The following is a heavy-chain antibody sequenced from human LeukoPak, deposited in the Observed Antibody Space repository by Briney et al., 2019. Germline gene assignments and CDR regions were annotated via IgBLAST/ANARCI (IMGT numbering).Heavy chain of an antibody. CDR1: GGSISSYY. V-gene: IGHV4-59*01. Sequence: SETLSLTCTVSGGSISSYYWSWIRQPPGKGLEWIGYIYYSGSTNYNPSLMSRVTISVDTSKNQFSLKLSSVTAADTAVYYCASRSGSYYSYYGMDVWGQGTTVTVSS. CDR3: ASRSGSYYSYYGMDV. CDR2: IYYSGST. D-gene: IGHD1-26*01. J-gene: IGHJ6*02.